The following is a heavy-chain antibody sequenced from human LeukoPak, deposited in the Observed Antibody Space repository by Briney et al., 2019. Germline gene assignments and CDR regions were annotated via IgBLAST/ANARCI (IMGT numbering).Heavy chain of an antibody. D-gene: IGHD3-10*01. CDR1: GGPFXXXX. CDR3: ARVIGGSGLYYYYYMDV. V-gene: IGHV4-4*07. CDR2: XXTSGST. J-gene: IGHJ6*03. Sequence: SETXXLTCXVSGGPFXXXXWSXXXQXXGXGXEWXGXXXTSGSTNYNPSLKSRVTISVDTSKNQFSLKLSSVTAADTAVYYCARVIGGSGLYYYYYMDVWGKGTTVTVSS.